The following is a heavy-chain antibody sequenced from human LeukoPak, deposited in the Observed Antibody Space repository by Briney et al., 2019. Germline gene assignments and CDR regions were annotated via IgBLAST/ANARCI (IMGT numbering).Heavy chain of an antibody. Sequence: ASVKVSCKASGYTFASYDINWVRQATGQGLEWMGWMNPNSGNTGYAQKFQGRVTITRNTPISTAYMELSSLRSEDTAVYYCARGVAGITWFDPWGQGTLVTVSS. CDR2: MNPNSGNT. D-gene: IGHD6-19*01. CDR1: GYTFASYD. CDR3: ARGVAGITWFDP. V-gene: IGHV1-8*03. J-gene: IGHJ5*02.